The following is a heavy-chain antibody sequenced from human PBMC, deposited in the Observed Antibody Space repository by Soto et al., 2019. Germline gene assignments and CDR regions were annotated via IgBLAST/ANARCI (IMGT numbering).Heavy chain of an antibody. Sequence: EVQLLESGGGLVQPGGSLRLSCAASGFTFSSYAMSWVRQAPWKGLEWVSAISGSGGSTYYADSVKGRFTISIDNSKNTLYLQMNSLRAEDTAVYYCAKKGDGMIAVAEFDYWCQGTLVTVSS. D-gene: IGHD3-22*01. CDR1: GFTFSSYA. V-gene: IGHV3-23*01. J-gene: IGHJ4*02. CDR3: AKKGDGMIAVAEFDY. CDR2: ISGSGGST.